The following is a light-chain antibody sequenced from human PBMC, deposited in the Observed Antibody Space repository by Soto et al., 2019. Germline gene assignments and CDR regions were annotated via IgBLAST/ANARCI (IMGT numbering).Light chain of an antibody. CDR1: SSDIGYYNY. CDR3: TSYKLTSTIKG. CDR2: EVS. Sequence: QSALPQPASVSGSPGQSITISCTGTSSDIGYYNYVSWYQHHPGRAPKLIIYEVSNRPSGVSNLFSGSKSGNTASLTLSGLQAEDEADYYCTSYKLTSTIKGLGTGTKHTGL. J-gene: IGLJ1*01. V-gene: IGLV2-14*01.